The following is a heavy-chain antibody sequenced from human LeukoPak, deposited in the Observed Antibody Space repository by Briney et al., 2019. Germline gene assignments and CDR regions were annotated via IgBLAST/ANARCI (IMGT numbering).Heavy chain of an antibody. CDR2: ISAYNGNT. J-gene: IGHJ6*03. D-gene: IGHD5-18*01. CDR1: GYTFTSYG. Sequence: ASVKVSCKASGYTFTSYGISWVRQAPGQGLEWMGWISAYNGNTNYAQKLQGRVTMTTDTSTSTAYMELRSLGSDDTAVYYCAREAIQLSVINYYYYYYMDVWGKGTTVTISS. V-gene: IGHV1-18*01. CDR3: AREAIQLSVINYYYYYYMDV.